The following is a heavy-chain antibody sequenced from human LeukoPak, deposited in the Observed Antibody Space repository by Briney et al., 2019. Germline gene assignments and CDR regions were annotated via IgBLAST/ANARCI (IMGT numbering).Heavy chain of an antibody. CDR2: ISSRSSYI. J-gene: IGHJ4*02. CDR1: GFTFSSYS. Sequence: GGSLRLSCAASGFTFSSYSMNWARQAPGKGLEWVSSISSRSSYIYYADSVKGRFTISRDNAKNSLYLQMNSLRAEDTAVYYCATKEFSGWYFVYWGQGTLVTVSS. V-gene: IGHV3-21*01. D-gene: IGHD6-19*01. CDR3: ATKEFSGWYFVY.